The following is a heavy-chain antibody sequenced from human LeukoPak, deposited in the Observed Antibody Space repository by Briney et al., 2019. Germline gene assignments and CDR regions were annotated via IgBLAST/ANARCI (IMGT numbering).Heavy chain of an antibody. D-gene: IGHD2-15*01. J-gene: IGHJ4*02. Sequence: GGSLRLSCAASGFTFSDYYVTWIRQAPGKGLEWVSYISSSGTTMYYADSVKGRFTISRDNAKNSLYLQMNSLRAEDTAVYYCTRVAASSGSRLVDWGQGTLVTVSS. CDR2: ISSSGTTM. CDR3: TRVAASSGSRLVD. V-gene: IGHV3-11*01. CDR1: GFTFSDYY.